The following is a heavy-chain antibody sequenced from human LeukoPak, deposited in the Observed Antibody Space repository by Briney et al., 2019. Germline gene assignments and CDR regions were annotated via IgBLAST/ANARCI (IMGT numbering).Heavy chain of an antibody. Sequence: GGSLRLSCTGSGFTFSNYAMNWVRQAPGKGLEWVSYISGSGDTIYYADSVKGRITISRDNAKTSLYLQMNNLRAEDTALYYRARFDRSWYYFDYWGPGTLVTVSS. V-gene: IGHV3-48*03. CDR3: ARFDRSWYYFDY. CDR1: GFTFSNYA. CDR2: ISGSGDTI. D-gene: IGHD6-13*01. J-gene: IGHJ4*02.